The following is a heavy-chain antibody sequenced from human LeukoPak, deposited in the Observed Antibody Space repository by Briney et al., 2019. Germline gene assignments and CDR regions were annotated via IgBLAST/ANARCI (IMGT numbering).Heavy chain of an antibody. D-gene: IGHD3-10*01. J-gene: IGHJ6*04. CDR2: IYSGGST. V-gene: IGHV3-53*01. CDR1: GFTVSSNY. CDR3: ARGGSLGAMVRGWPYYGMDV. Sequence: GGSLRLSGAASGFTVSSNYMSWVRQAPGKGLEWVSVIYSGGSTYYADSVKGRFTISRDNSKNTLYLQMNSLRAEDTAVYYCARGGSLGAMVRGWPYYGMDVWGKGTTVTVSS.